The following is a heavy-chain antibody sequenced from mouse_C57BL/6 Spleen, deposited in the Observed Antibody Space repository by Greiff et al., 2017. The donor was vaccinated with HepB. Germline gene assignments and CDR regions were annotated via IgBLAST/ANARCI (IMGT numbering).Heavy chain of an antibody. V-gene: IGHV1-15*01. CDR3: TRFGY. CDR2: IDPETGGT. CDR1: GYTFTDYE. Sequence: VQGVESGAELVRPGASVTLSCKASGYTFTDYEMHWVKQTPVHGLEWIGAIDPETGGTAYNQKFKGKAILTADKSSSTAYMELRSLTSEDSAVYYCTRFGYWGQGTLVTVSA. J-gene: IGHJ3*01.